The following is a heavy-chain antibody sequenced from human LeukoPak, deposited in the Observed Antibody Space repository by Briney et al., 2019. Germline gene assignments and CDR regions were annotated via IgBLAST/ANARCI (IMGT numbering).Heavy chain of an antibody. V-gene: IGHV3-23*01. CDR2: ISGSINST. CDR1: GFTFSSYA. Sequence: GGSLRLSCAASGFTFSSYAMSWVRQAPGRGLEWVSAISGSINSTYYVDSVKGRFTISRDNSKNTLYLQMNSLRAEDTAVYYCVKGGQLGYWGQGTLVTVSS. CDR3: VKGGQLGY. J-gene: IGHJ4*02. D-gene: IGHD6-6*01.